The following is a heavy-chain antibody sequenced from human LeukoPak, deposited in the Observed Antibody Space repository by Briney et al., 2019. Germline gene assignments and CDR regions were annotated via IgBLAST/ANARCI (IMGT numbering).Heavy chain of an antibody. CDR2: IYYSGST. Sequence: SETLSLTCTVSGGSISSSSYYWGWIRQPPGKGLEWIGSIYYSGSTYYNPSLKSRVTISVDTSKNQFSLKLSSVTAADTAVYYYARHVSSGWYVYYYYYYMDVWGKGTTVTISS. V-gene: IGHV4-39*01. CDR3: ARHVSSGWYVYYYYYYMDV. CDR1: GGSISSSSYY. D-gene: IGHD6-19*01. J-gene: IGHJ6*03.